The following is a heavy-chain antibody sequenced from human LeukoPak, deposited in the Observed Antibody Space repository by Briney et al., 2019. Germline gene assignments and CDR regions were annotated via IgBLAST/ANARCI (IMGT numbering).Heavy chain of an antibody. CDR1: GDSISSRSYY. V-gene: IGHV3-11*04. J-gene: IGHJ4*02. Sequence: KPSETLSLTCTVSGDSISSRSYYWGWIRQPPGKGLEWVSYISSSGSTIYYADSVKGRFTISRDNAKNSLYLQMNSLRAEDTAVYYCARDRLTRPLHYWGQGTLVTVSS. CDR2: ISSSGSTI. CDR3: ARDRLTRPLHY.